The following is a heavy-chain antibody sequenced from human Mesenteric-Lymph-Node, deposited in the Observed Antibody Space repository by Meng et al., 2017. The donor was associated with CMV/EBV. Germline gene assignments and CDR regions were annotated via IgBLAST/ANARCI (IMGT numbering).Heavy chain of an antibody. CDR3: ARDNWGAGNCSSATCYRLGSDP. CDR2: IKYDGSDI. CDR1: GFGFSDHW. V-gene: IGHV3-7*03. J-gene: IGHJ5*02. D-gene: IGHD2-2*01. Sequence: GGSLRLSCAASGFGFSDHWMSWVRQAPGKALELVANIKYDGSDIYYVDSVRGRFTVSRDKAKNSLYLQMNSLRAEDTALYYCARDNWGAGNCSSATCYRLGSDPWGQGILVTVSS.